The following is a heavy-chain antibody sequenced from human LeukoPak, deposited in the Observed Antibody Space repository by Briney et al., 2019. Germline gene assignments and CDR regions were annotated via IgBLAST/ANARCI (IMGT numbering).Heavy chain of an antibody. V-gene: IGHV3-23*01. CDR2: IRGGSRNI. J-gene: IGHJ2*01. D-gene: IGHD3-3*01. CDR3: AKDQGTAIFGVIIPDWYFDL. CDR1: GFTFSSYA. Sequence: PGGSLRLSCAASGFTFSSYAMNWVRQAPGKGLEWVSSIRGGSRNILYADSVKRRFTTSRDNSQNTLYLQMNSLRAEDTAVYYCAKDQGTAIFGVIIPDWYFDLWGRGTLVTVSS.